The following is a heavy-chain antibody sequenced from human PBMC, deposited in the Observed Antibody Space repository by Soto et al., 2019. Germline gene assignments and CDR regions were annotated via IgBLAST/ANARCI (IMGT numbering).Heavy chain of an antibody. J-gene: IGHJ3*02. D-gene: IGHD3-22*01. CDR3: AGYYYDSSGYYTRKGGDAFDI. CDR2: IVVGSGNT. V-gene: IGHV1-58*01. Sequence: SVKVSCKASGFTFTSSAVQWVRQARGQRLKWIGWIVVGSGNTNYAQKFPERVTITRDMSTSTAYMELSSLRSEDTAVYYCAGYYYDSSGYYTRKGGDAFDIWGQGTMVTVSS. CDR1: GFTFTSSA.